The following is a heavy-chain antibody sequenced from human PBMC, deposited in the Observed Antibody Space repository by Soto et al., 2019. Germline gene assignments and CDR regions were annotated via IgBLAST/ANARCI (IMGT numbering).Heavy chain of an antibody. CDR1: GFTFSGSA. CDR3: TRRGDVDNWNYKGAFDI. D-gene: IGHD1-7*01. CDR2: IRSKANSYAT. J-gene: IGHJ3*02. Sequence: EVQLVESGGGLVQPGGSLKLSCAASGFTFSGSAMHWVRQASGKGLEWVGRIRSKANSYATAYAASVKGRFTISRDDSKNTAYLQMNSLKTEDTAVYYCTRRGDVDNWNYKGAFDIWGQGTMVTVSS. V-gene: IGHV3-73*02.